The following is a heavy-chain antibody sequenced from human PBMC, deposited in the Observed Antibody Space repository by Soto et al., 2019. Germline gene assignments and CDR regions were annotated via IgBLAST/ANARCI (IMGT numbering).Heavy chain of an antibody. J-gene: IGHJ5*02. CDR2: INHSGST. CDR3: AGGYCSSTSCYVVWFDP. Sequence: SETLSLTCAAYGGSFSGYYWSWIRQPPGKGLEWIGEINHSGSTNYNPSLKSRVTISVDTSKNQFSLKLSSVTAADTAVYYCAGGYCSSTSCYVVWFDPWGQGTLVTVSS. D-gene: IGHD2-2*01. V-gene: IGHV4-34*01. CDR1: GGSFSGYY.